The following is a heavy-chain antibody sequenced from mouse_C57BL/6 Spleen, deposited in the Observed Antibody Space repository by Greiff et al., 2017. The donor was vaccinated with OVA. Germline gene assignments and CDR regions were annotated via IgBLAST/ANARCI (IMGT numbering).Heavy chain of an antibody. V-gene: IGHV1-52*01. J-gene: IGHJ1*03. Sequence: QVQLQQPGAELVRPGSSVKLSCKASGYTFTSYWMHWVKQRPIQGLEWIGNIDPSDSETHYNQKFKDKATLTVDKSSSTAYMQLSSLTSEDSAVYYCARSEVLRSYWYFDVWGTGTTVTVSS. CDR3: ARSEVLRSYWYFDV. CDR2: IDPSDSET. CDR1: GYTFTSYW. D-gene: IGHD1-1*01.